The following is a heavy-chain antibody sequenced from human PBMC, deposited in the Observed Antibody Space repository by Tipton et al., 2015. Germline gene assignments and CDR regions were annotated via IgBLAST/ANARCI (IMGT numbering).Heavy chain of an antibody. CDR2: IYYSGST. J-gene: IGHJ4*02. CDR3: ARTSHDSSGYFGGEDY. Sequence: LRLSCTVSGGSISSYYWSWIRQPPGKGLEWIGYIYYSGSTNYNPSLKSRVTISVDTSKNQFSLKLSSVTAADTAVYYCARTSHDSSGYFGGEDYWGQGTLVTVSS. V-gene: IGHV4-59*01. D-gene: IGHD3-22*01. CDR1: GGSISSYY.